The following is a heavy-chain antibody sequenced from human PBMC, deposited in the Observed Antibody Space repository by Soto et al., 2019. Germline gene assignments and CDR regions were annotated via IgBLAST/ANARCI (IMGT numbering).Heavy chain of an antibody. Sequence: GGSLRLSCAASGFTFSNAWMSWVRQAPGKGLEWVGRIKSKTDGGTTDYAAPVKGRFTISRYDSKNTLYLQMNSLKTEDTAVYYCTTGYGDYEYYFDYWGQGTLVTVSS. V-gene: IGHV3-15*01. D-gene: IGHD4-17*01. CDR3: TTGYGDYEYYFDY. J-gene: IGHJ4*02. CDR2: IKSKTDGGTT. CDR1: GFTFSNAW.